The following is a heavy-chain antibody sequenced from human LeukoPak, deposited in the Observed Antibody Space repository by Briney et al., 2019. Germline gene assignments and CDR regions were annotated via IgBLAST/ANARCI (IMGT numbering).Heavy chain of an antibody. D-gene: IGHD2-15*01. CDR1: GFTFSSYA. CDR3: ARDKLLGYCSGGSCYLFDY. Sequence: PGGSLRLSCAASGFTFSSYAMHWVRQAPGKGLEWVAVISYDGSNKYYADSVKGRFTISRDNSKNTLYLQMNSPRAEDTAVYYCARDKLLGYCSGGSCYLFDYWGQGTLVTVSS. V-gene: IGHV3-30-3*01. J-gene: IGHJ4*02. CDR2: ISYDGSNK.